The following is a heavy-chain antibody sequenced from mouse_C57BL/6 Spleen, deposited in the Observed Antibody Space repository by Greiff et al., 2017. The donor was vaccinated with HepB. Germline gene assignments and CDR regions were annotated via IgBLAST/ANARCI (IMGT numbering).Heavy chain of an antibody. J-gene: IGHJ3*01. CDR1: GYTFTSYW. D-gene: IGHD2-12*01. V-gene: IGHV1-69*01. CDR3: AKQGDSDPAWFAY. CDR2: IDPSNSYT. Sequence: QVQLQQPGAELVMPGASVKLSCKASGYTFTSYWMHWVKQRPGQGLEWIGEIDPSNSYTNYNQKFKGKSTLTVDKSSSTAYMQLSSLTSEDSAVYYCAKQGDSDPAWFAYWGQGTLLTVSA.